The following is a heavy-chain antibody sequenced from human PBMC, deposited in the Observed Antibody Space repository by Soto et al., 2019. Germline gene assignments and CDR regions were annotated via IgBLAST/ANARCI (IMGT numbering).Heavy chain of an antibody. CDR2: IIPIFGTA. V-gene: IGHV1-69*12. CDR3: ARDEMVVATGSRTWHYYYGMDV. Sequence: QVQLVQSGAEVKKPGSSVKVSCKSSGGTFSTYAISWVRQAPGQGLEWMGGIIPIFGTANYAQKFQGRVTITADESTTNAYMELISLRSGDTAVYYCARDEMVVATGSRTWHYYYGMDVWGQGTTVTVSS. J-gene: IGHJ6*02. CDR1: GGTFSTYA. D-gene: IGHD2-15*01.